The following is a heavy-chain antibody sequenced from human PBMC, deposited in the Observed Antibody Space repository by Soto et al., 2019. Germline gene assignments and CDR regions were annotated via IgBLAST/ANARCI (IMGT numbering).Heavy chain of an antibody. D-gene: IGHD2-15*01. Sequence: EASVKVSCKASGGTFSSYAISWVRQAPGQGLEWMGGIIPIFGTANYAQKFQGRVTITADESTSTAYMELSSLRPEDTAVYYCARHPGGRGYYYGMDVWGLGTTVTVSS. CDR2: IIPIFGTA. J-gene: IGHJ6*02. CDR1: GGTFSSYA. V-gene: IGHV1-69*13. CDR3: ARHPGGRGYYYGMDV.